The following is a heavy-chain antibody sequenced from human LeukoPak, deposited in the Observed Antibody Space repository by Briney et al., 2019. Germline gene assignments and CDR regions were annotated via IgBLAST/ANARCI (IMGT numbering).Heavy chain of an antibody. Sequence: ASVKVSCKASGYTFTGYYMHWVRQAPGQGLEWMGWINPNSGGTSYPQKFQGRVTMTRDTSISTAYMEVSRLRSDDTAVYYCAREYSNRWFDYWGQGTLVTVSS. V-gene: IGHV1-2*02. CDR1: GYTFTGYY. J-gene: IGHJ4*02. D-gene: IGHD6-13*01. CDR2: INPNSGGT. CDR3: AREYSNRWFDY.